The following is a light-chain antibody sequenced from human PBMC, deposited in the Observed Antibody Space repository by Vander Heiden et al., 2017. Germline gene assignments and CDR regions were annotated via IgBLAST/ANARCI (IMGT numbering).Light chain of an antibody. CDR2: GAS. CDR3: QQYNYPPRWT. Sequence: EIVMTQSPATLSVSPGERATLSCRASQSVSSNLAWYQQKPGQAPRLLIYGASTRATGTPARFSGSAYGTEFILTISRLHSEDFAAYYCQQYNYPPRWTFGQGTKLEIK. CDR1: QSVSSN. J-gene: IGKJ1*01. V-gene: IGKV3-15*01.